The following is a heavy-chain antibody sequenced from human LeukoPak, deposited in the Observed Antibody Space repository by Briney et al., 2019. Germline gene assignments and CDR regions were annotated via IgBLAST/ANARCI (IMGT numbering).Heavy chain of an antibody. D-gene: IGHD3-10*01. CDR3: ARDEWFGELSALSLIDY. V-gene: IGHV3-30-3*01. J-gene: IGHJ4*02. Sequence: GGSLRLSCAASGFAFRSYAMHWVRQAPGKGLEWVAVTSYDENKKYYADSVKGRFTVSRDNSKSTLYLHMNNLRTEDTALYYCARDEWFGELSALSLIDYWGQGTLVTVSS. CDR2: TSYDENKK. CDR1: GFAFRSYA.